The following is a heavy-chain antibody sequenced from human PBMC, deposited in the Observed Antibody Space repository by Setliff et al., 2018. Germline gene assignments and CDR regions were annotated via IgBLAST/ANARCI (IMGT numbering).Heavy chain of an antibody. V-gene: IGHV4-34*01. D-gene: IGHD1-26*01. CDR1: GGSFSGYY. J-gene: IGHJ4*02. CDR3: ARDPAAWEVPFDC. CDR2: INHSGST. Sequence: SETLSLTCAVYGGSFSGYYWSWIRQPPGKGLEWIGEINHSGSTNYNPSLKSRVTISVDTSKNQFSLKLSSVTAADTAVYYCARDPAAWEVPFDCWGQGTLVTVSS.